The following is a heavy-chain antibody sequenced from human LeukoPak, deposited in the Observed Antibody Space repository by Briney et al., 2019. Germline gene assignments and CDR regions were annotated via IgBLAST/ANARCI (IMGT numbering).Heavy chain of an antibody. D-gene: IGHD6-13*01. V-gene: IGHV4-39*07. Sequence: PSETLSLTCTVSGGSISSSSYYWGWIRQPPGKGLEWIGSIYYSGSTYYNPSLKSRVTISVDTSKNQFSLKLSSVTAADTAVYYCARVIAAAPGYWYFDLWGRGTLVTVSS. J-gene: IGHJ2*01. CDR3: ARVIAAAPGYWYFDL. CDR2: IYYSGST. CDR1: GGSISSSSYY.